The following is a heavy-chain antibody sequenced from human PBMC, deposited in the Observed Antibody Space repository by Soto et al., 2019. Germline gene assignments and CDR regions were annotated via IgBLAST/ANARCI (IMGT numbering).Heavy chain of an antibody. D-gene: IGHD5-12*01. J-gene: IGHJ3*02. CDR3: AKDARRIVAKIVAFDI. CDR2: ISGSGDTT. Sequence: LRVPWAAVRFTFSSYAMSRVRQDPGKGLEWVSTISGSGDTTYYADSVKGRFTISRDNSKNTLYLQMNSLRAEDTAVYYCAKDARRIVAKIVAFDIWGQGTMVTVSS. V-gene: IGHV3-23*01. CDR1: RFTFSSYA.